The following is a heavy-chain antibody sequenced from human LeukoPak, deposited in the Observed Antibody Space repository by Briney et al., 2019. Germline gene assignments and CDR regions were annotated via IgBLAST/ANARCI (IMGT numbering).Heavy chain of an antibody. D-gene: IGHD5-24*01. V-gene: IGHV4-39*01. CDR2: IYYSGST. J-gene: IGHJ3*02. CDR1: GGSISSSSYY. CDR3: ARHEPQRWLQFGAFDI. Sequence: KPSETLSLTCTVSGGSISSSSYYWGWIRQPPGKGLEWIGSIYYSGSTYYNPSLKSRVTISVDTSKNQFSLKLSSVTAADTAVYYCARHEPQRWLQFGAFDIWGQGTMVTVSS.